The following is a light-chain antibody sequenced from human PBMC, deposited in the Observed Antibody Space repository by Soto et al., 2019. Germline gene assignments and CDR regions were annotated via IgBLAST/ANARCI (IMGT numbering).Light chain of an antibody. CDR3: QQYGSSPRT. J-gene: IGKJ1*01. CDR2: ATS. V-gene: IGKV3-20*01. CDR1: QIVSGSY. Sequence: EIVLTQSPGTRSLYQGESAPLSCRASQIVSGSYLAWYRHKPGQAPRLLIYATSRRPTGIPDRFRGSGSGTDFTLTISKLEPEDFAVYFCQQYGSSPRTFGQGTKVDIK.